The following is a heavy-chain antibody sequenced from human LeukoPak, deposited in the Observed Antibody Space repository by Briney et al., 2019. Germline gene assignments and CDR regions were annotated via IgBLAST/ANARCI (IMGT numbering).Heavy chain of an antibody. D-gene: IGHD6-13*01. V-gene: IGHV1-2*02. J-gene: IGHJ4*02. Sequence: ASVKVSCKASGYTFTGYLIHWVRQAPGQGLEWMGWINPNTGDTNSAPKFQGRITLTSDTSIRTAYMEISRLTSDDTAVYFCARSVPYSSPSSNWGQGALVTVSS. CDR1: GYTFTGYL. CDR3: ARSVPYSSPSSN. CDR2: INPNTGDT.